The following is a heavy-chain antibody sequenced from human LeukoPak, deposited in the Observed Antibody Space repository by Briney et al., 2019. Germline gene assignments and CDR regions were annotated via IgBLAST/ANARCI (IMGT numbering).Heavy chain of an antibody. CDR3: ARTGVVAATVDY. V-gene: IGHV3-21*01. CDR2: ISSSSSYI. D-gene: IGHD2-15*01. CDR1: GFTFSSYS. J-gene: IGHJ4*02. Sequence: GGSLRLSCAASGFTFSSYSMNWVRQAPGKGLEWVSSISSSSSYIYYADSVKGRFTISRDNAKISLYLQMNSLRAEDTAVYYCARTGVVAATVDYWGQGTLVTVSS.